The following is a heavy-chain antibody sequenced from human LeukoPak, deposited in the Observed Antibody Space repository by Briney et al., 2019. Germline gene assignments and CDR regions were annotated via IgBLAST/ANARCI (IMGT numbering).Heavy chain of an antibody. CDR1: GGSISPYY. CDR3: ATRAIAAAAPVYFDF. D-gene: IGHD6-13*01. V-gene: IGHV4-59*01. CDR2: IYYSGST. Sequence: SETLSLTCTVSGGSISPYYWSWIRQPPGKGLEWIGYIYYSGSTNCNPSLKSRVTMSLDTSKNQFSLKLTSVTAVDTAVYYCATRAIAAAAPVYFDFWGQGTLVTVSS. J-gene: IGHJ4*02.